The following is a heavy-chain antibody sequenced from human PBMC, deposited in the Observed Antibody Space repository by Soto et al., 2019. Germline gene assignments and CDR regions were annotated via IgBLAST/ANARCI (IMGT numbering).Heavy chain of an antibody. J-gene: IGHJ4*02. CDR3: AWVVLSIAAFDY. CDR1: GGSISSSSYY. V-gene: IGHV4-39*01. D-gene: IGHD6-6*01. CDR2: IYYSGST. Sequence: PSETLSLTCTVSGGSISSSSYYWGWIRQPPGKGLEWIGSIYYSGSTYYNPSLKSRVTISVDTSKNQFSLKLSSVTAADTAVYYCAWVVLSIAAFDYWGQGTQVTVS.